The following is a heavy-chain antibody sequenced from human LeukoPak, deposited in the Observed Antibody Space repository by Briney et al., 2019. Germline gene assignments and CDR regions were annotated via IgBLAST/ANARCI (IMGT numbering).Heavy chain of an antibody. V-gene: IGHV3-30-3*01. CDR1: GFTFTIHA. J-gene: IGHJ4*02. CDR3: AKDLMAGPPDYFDY. CDR2: TDGTNK. Sequence: PGGSLRLSCAASGFTFTIHAVHWVRQAPGKGLEWVAVTDGTNKFYSDSVRGRFTISGDTSKNTIYLQMNSLRPEDTAMYYCAKDLMAGPPDYFDYWGQGTLVSVSS. D-gene: IGHD5-24*01.